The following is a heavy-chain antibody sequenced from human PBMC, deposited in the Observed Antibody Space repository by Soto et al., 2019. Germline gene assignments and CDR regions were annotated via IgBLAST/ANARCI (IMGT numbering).Heavy chain of an antibody. J-gene: IGHJ3*02. CDR3: ARDTGYCSGGSCYSKGAFDI. CDR1: GFTFNSFW. Sequence: GGSLRLSCAASGFTFNSFWMSWVRQAPGKGLEWVANIKQDGSEKYFVDSVKGRFTISRDNAKNSLYLQMNSLRAEDTAVYYCARDTGYCSGGSCYSKGAFDIWGQGTMVTVSS. D-gene: IGHD2-15*01. V-gene: IGHV3-7*01. CDR2: IKQDGSEK.